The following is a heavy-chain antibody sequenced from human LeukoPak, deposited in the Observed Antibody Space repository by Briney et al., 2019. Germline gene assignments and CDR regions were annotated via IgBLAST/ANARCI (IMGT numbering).Heavy chain of an antibody. CDR2: ISGSGGTT. CDR3: AKALAVSINYDFDC. Sequence: PGGSLRLSCAASGFTFSAYAMSWVRQAPRKGLELVSAISGSGGTTYYADSVRGRFTISRDNSKNTLYLQKNSLRAEDTAVYYCAKALAVSINYDFDCWGQGTLVTVSS. D-gene: IGHD6-19*01. J-gene: IGHJ4*02. CDR1: GFTFSAYA. V-gene: IGHV3-23*01.